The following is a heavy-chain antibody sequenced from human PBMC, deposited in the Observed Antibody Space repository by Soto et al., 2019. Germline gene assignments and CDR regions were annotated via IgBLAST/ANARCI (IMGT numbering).Heavy chain of an antibody. D-gene: IGHD1-26*01. CDR2: IFNSGST. Sequence: SETLSLTCTVSGGSISSLDWTWIRQPPGKGLEWIGYIFNSGSTIYNPSLKSRVTISVDTSKNQFSLKLSSVTAADTAVYYCARHEWELLRAQSGLYYFDYWGQGTLVTVSS. V-gene: IGHV4-59*08. CDR3: ARHEWELLRAQSGLYYFDY. CDR1: GGSISSLD. J-gene: IGHJ4*02.